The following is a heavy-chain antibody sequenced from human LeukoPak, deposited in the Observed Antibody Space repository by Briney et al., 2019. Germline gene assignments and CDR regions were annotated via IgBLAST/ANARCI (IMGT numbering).Heavy chain of an antibody. Sequence: PSETLSLTCAVYGGSFSGYYWSWIRQPPGKGLEWIGEINHSGSTNYNPSLKSRVTISVDTSKNQFSLKLSSVTAADTAVYYCARGSEYYDFWSGYSSPFDYWGQETLVTVSS. CDR3: ARGSEYYDFWSGYSSPFDY. D-gene: IGHD3-3*01. J-gene: IGHJ4*02. V-gene: IGHV4-34*01. CDR1: GGSFSGYY. CDR2: INHSGST.